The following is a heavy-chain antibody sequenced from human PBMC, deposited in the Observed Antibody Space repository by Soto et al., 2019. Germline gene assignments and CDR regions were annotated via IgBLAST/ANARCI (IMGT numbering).Heavy chain of an antibody. D-gene: IGHD6-6*01. Sequence: PVESLTISCKVSGYSFTSYWISLVLQMPGKGLEWMGRIGPSDSYTNYSPSFQGHVTISADRSISTAYLQWSSLKASDTAMYYCARRIIADRTGGMDVWGQGTTVTVSS. CDR1: GYSFTSYW. J-gene: IGHJ6*02. CDR3: ARRIIADRTGGMDV. CDR2: IGPSDSYT. V-gene: IGHV5-10-1*01.